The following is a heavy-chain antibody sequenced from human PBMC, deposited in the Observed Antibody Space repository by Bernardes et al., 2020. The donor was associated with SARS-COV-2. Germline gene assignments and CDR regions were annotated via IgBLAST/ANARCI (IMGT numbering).Heavy chain of an antibody. CDR3: ARGASFGFLSAYSFGRGGPFDP. CDR2: INHSGSS. CDR1: GGSFSSHY. Sequence: SETLSLTCAVYGGSFSSHYWAWIRQPPGRVLEWVGEINHSGSSTYNPSLKSRVTLSVDTSKMQFSLKLTSVNAADMAVYYCARGASFGFLSAYSFGRGGPFDPWGQGVLVTVAS. J-gene: IGHJ5*02. D-gene: IGHD3-3*01. V-gene: IGHV4-34*01.